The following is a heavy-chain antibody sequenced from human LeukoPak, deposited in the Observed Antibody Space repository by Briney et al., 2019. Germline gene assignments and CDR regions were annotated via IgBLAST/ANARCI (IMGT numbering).Heavy chain of an antibody. J-gene: IGHJ4*02. Sequence: PSETLSLTCTVSGGSISSSSYYWGWIRQPPGKGLEWIGSIYYSGSTYYNPSLKSRVTISVDTSKNQFSLKLSSVTAADTAVYYCARQSINLGVKKWYYYDSSGYYQIDYWGQGTLVTVSS. CDR2: IYYSGST. CDR1: GGSISSSSYY. D-gene: IGHD3-22*01. V-gene: IGHV4-39*01. CDR3: ARQSINLGVKKWYYYDSSGYYQIDY.